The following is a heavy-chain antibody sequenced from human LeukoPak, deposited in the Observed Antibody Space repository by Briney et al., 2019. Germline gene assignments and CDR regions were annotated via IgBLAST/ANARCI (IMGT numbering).Heavy chain of an antibody. J-gene: IGHJ4*02. CDR1: GITFSGYS. CDR2: MTTSGNTI. CDR3: ARVGGATAVTMYFEY. Sequence: GGSLRLSCVVSGITFSGYSMIWVRQAPGKGLEWLSFMTTSGNTIFYAESVKDRFTISRDNARKSLYLQMNSLRDEDTAVYYCARVGGATAVTMYFEYWGQGTLVTVTS. V-gene: IGHV3-48*02. D-gene: IGHD1-26*01.